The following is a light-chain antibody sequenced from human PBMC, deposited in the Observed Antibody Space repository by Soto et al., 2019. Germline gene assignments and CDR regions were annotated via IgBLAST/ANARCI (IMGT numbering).Light chain of an antibody. V-gene: IGKV1-5*01. J-gene: IGKJ1*01. CDR3: QQYNGYSVT. CDR1: QRLSRG. Sequence: DIQMTQSPSTLSASVGDRVTISCRASQRLSRGLAWYQQKPGKAPKLLIYGTSSLKSGVPSRFSGSGSGTEFTLTISSLQPDDFATYYCQQYNGYSVTFGQGTKVEIK. CDR2: GTS.